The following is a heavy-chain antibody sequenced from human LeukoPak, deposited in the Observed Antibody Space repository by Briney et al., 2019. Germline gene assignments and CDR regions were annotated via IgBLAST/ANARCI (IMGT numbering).Heavy chain of an antibody. D-gene: IGHD3-10*01. J-gene: IGHJ4*02. CDR2: ISWNSGSI. Sequence: GRSLRLSCAASGFTFDDYAMHWVRQAPGKGLEWVSGISWNSGSIGYADSVKGRFTISRDNAKNSLYLQMNSLKTEDAAVYYCTFRGVRDYWGQGTLVTVSS. V-gene: IGHV3-9*01. CDR1: GFTFDDYA. CDR3: TFRGVRDY.